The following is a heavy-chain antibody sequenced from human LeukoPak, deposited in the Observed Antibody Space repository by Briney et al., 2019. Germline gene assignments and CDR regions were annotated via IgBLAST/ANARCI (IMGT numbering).Heavy chain of an antibody. CDR2: INPNSGDT. Sequence: ASVNVSCKASGYTFTGYYVHWVRQAPGQGLEWMGRINPNSGDTNYAQKFQGRVTMTRDTSISTAYMELRSLRSDDTAVYYCARLSGSYFDIDYWGQGTLVTVSS. D-gene: IGHD1-26*01. J-gene: IGHJ4*02. CDR1: GYTFTGYY. CDR3: ARLSGSYFDIDY. V-gene: IGHV1-2*06.